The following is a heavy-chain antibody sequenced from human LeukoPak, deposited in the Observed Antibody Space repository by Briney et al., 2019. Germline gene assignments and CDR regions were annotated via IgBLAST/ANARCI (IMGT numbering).Heavy chain of an antibody. V-gene: IGHV4-34*01. CDR3: ARRSGKYHRFDY. CDR1: GGSFSGYY. Sequence: SETLSLTCAVYGGSFSGYYWSWIRQPPGKGLEWIGEINHSGSTNYNPSLKSRVTISVDTSKNQFSLKLSSVTAVDTAVYYCARRSGKYHRFDYWGQGTLVTVSS. D-gene: IGHD2-15*01. CDR2: INHSGST. J-gene: IGHJ4*02.